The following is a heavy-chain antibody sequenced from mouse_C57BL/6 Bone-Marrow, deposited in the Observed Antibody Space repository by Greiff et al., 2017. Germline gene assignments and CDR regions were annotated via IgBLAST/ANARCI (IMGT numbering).Heavy chain of an antibody. CDR1: GHTFTNYW. D-gene: IGHD2-4*01. CDR3: ARSYDYDDYTRDY. Sequence: QVQLQQPGAELVKPGASVKLSCKASGHTFTNYWMHWVKQRPGQGLEWIGMMHPNGGSPDYNEKFKSEATLSVDKSSRTAYMELSSLTSEDSAVYYCARSYDYDDYTRDYWGQGTSVTVSS. CDR2: MHPNGGSP. J-gene: IGHJ4*01. V-gene: IGHV1-64*01.